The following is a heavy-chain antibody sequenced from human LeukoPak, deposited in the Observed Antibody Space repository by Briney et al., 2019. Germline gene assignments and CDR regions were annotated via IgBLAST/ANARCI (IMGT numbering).Heavy chain of an antibody. V-gene: IGHV3-7*01. Sequence: SSSSYYWGWIRQPPGKGLEWVASIKEDGSETYYVDSVKGRFTISRDNAKNSLYLQMNSLRAEDTAVYYCARDLHPRYYLPDYWGQGTLVTVSS. CDR2: IKEDGSET. D-gene: IGHD1-26*01. J-gene: IGHJ4*02. CDR1: SSSSYY. CDR3: ARDLHPRYYLPDY.